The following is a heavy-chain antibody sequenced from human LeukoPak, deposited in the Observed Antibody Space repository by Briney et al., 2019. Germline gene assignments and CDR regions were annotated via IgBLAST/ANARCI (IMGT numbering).Heavy chain of an antibody. CDR3: ARDAAGLWGRISTYYYYYYMDV. CDR2: TYYRSKWYN. CDR1: GDSVSSNSAA. V-gene: IGHV6-1*01. D-gene: IGHD2-21*01. Sequence: SQTLSLTCAISGDSVSSNSAAWNWIRQSPSRGLEWLGRTYYRSKWYNDYAVSVKSRITINPDTSKNQFSLQLNSVTPEDTAVYYCARDAAGLWGRISTYYYYYYMDVWGKGTTVTVSS. J-gene: IGHJ6*03.